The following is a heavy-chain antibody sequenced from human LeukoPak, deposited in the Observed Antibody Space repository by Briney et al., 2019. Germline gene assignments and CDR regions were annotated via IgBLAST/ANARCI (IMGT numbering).Heavy chain of an antibody. CDR2: IYYSGST. CDR3: ARGRFLEWLPKYYFDY. V-gene: IGHV4-30-2*05. J-gene: IGHJ4*02. D-gene: IGHD3-3*01. Sequence: SQTLSLTCAVSGGSISSGGYSWSWIRQPPGKGLEWIGYIYYSGSTYYNPSLKSRVTISVDTSKNQFSLKLSSVTAADTAVYYCARGRFLEWLPKYYFDYWGQGTLVTVSS. CDR1: GGSISSGGYS.